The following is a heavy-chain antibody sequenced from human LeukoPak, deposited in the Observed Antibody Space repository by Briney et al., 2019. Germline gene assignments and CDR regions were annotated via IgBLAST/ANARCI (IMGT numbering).Heavy chain of an antibody. V-gene: IGHV1-18*01. CDR1: GYTFTSYG. Sequence: GASVKVSCKASGYTFTSYGISWVRQAPGQGLEWMGWISAYNGNTNYAQKLQGRVTMTTDTSTSTAYMELRSLRSDDTAVYYCARDQYSGSWLYNWFDPWGQGTLVTVSS. CDR3: ARDQYSGSWLYNWFDP. CDR2: ISAYNGNT. D-gene: IGHD6-13*01. J-gene: IGHJ5*02.